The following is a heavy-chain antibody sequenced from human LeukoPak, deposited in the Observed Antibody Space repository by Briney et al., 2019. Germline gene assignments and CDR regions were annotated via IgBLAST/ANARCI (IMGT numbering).Heavy chain of an antibody. CDR2: ISAYNGNT. Sequence: PLASVTVSCEASGYTFTSYGISWVRQAPGQGLEWMGWISAYNGNTNYAQKLQGRVTMTTDTSTSTAYMELRSLRSEDTAVYYCARVMNLRFSSGKWVFLYWGQGTLVTVSS. D-gene: IGHD3-22*01. CDR3: ARVMNLRFSSGKWVFLY. J-gene: IGHJ4*02. CDR1: GYTFTSYG. V-gene: IGHV1-18*01.